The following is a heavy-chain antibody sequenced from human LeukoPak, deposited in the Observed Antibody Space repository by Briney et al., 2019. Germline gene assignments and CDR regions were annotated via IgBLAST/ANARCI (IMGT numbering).Heavy chain of an antibody. CDR3: AIGPRDVLRYFDWFLYGMDV. D-gene: IGHD3-9*01. V-gene: IGHV4-34*01. CDR1: GGSFSGYY. Sequence: SETLSLTCAVYGGSFSGYYWSWIRQPPGKGLEWIGEINHSGSTNYNPSLKSRVTISVDTSKNQFSLKLSSVTAADTAVYYCAIGPRDVLRYFDWFLYGMDVWGQGTTVTVSS. CDR2: INHSGST. J-gene: IGHJ6*02.